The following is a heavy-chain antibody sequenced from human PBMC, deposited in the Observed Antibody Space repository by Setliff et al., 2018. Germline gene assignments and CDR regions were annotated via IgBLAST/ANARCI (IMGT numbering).Heavy chain of an antibody. CDR3: ARTCSGSGCYAGLES. CDR2: IWDDGGNK. D-gene: IGHD2-15*01. V-gene: IGHV3-33*01. J-gene: IGHJ4*02. Sequence: GGSLRLSCATSGFTFSSYAMAWVRQAPGKGLEWVAVIWDDGGNKYHADSVKGRFTISRDNSKNTLYLQMNSLRPEDTAVYYCARTCSGSGCYAGLESWGQGTPVTVSS. CDR1: GFTFSSYA.